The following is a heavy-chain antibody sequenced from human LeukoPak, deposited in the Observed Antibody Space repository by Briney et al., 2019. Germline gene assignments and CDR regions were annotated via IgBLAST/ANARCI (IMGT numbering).Heavy chain of an antibody. V-gene: IGHV3-23*01. CDR2: ILGSGGST. CDR1: GFTFSTYD. CDR3: ALTREYSYGYYDY. Sequence: PGGSLRLSCTASGFTFSTYDMSWVRQAPGKGLKWVSSILGSGGSTYYADSVKGRFTISRDNSKNNLYLQLNSLRAEDTAVYYCALTREYSYGYYDYWGQGTLVTVSS. D-gene: IGHD5-18*01. J-gene: IGHJ4*02.